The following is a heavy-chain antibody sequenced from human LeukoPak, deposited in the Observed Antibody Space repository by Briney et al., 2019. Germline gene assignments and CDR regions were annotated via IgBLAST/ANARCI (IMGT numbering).Heavy chain of an antibody. V-gene: IGHV4-39*07. CDR3: ARVNYGDYLGFDY. D-gene: IGHD4-17*01. CDR1: GGSISSTSYY. J-gene: IGHJ4*02. CDR2: IYYIGST. Sequence: SETLSLTCTVSGGSISSTSYYWGWIRQPPGKGLEWIGSIYYIGSTYYNSSLKSRVTISVDTSKNQFSLKLSSVTAADTAVYYCARVNYGDYLGFDYWGQGTLVTVSS.